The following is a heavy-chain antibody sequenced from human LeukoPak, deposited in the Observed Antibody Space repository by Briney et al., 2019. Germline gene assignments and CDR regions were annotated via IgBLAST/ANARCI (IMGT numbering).Heavy chain of an antibody. V-gene: IGHV3-21*01. CDR1: GFAFNSYS. D-gene: IGHD6-13*01. Sequence: PGGSLRLSCAASGFAFNSYSMNWVRQAPGKGLEWVSSISSSSSYIYYADSVKGRFTISRDNAKNSLYLQMNSLRAEDTAVYYCAKDGARGSSSWYAAVHGDAFDIWGQGTMVTVSS. CDR2: ISSSSSYI. J-gene: IGHJ3*02. CDR3: AKDGARGSSSWYAAVHGDAFDI.